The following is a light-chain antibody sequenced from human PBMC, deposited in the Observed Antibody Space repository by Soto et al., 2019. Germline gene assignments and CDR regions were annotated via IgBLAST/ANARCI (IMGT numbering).Light chain of an antibody. CDR1: SSDVGSYNL. J-gene: IGLJ1*01. CDR2: GGS. CDR3: CSYADSSRIYV. Sequence: QSALTQPASVSGSPGQSITISCTGTSSDVGSYNLVSWYQQHPGKAPKPMIYGGSKRPSGISNRFSDSKSGNTASLTISGLQAEDEAEYYCCSYADSSRIYVFGSGTKLTVL. V-gene: IGLV2-23*01.